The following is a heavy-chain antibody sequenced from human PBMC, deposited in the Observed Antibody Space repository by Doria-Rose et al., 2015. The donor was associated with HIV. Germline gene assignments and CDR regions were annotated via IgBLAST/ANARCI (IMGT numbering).Heavy chain of an antibody. Sequence: QVQLQQWDAGLLKPSETLSLTCEVYGGSFSGYYWSWIRQPPGKGLEWIGEINHSGSTNYNSSLKSRVTISKDTSKNQISLRLGSVTAADTAVYYCAASITMVQGFNYWGQGTLVTVSS. CDR3: AASITMVQGFNY. J-gene: IGHJ4*02. D-gene: IGHD3-10*01. CDR2: INHSGST. V-gene: IGHV4-34*01. CDR1: GGSFSGYY.